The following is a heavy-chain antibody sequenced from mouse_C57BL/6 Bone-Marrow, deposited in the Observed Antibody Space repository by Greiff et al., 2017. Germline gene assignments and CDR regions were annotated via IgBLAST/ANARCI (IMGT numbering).Heavy chain of an antibody. D-gene: IGHD1-1*01. CDR2: INPNNGGT. Sequence: VHVKQSGPELVKPGASVKIPCKASGYTFTDYNMDWVKQSHGKSLEWIGDINPNNGGTIYNQKFKGKATLTVDKSSSTAYMELRSLTSEDTAVYYCARNYYGSSYWYFDVWGTGTTVTVSS. CDR1: GYTFTDYN. V-gene: IGHV1-18*01. J-gene: IGHJ1*03. CDR3: ARNYYGSSYWYFDV.